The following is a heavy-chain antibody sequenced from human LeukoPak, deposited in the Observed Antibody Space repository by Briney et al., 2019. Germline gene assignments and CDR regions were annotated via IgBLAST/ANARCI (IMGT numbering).Heavy chain of an antibody. D-gene: IGHD1-1*01. J-gene: IGHJ6*03. CDR2: TIPLFGTT. CDR3: ARGSWDDVGYYYYYYMDV. Sequence: SVKVSCKASGGSFSSHAVGWVRQAPGQGLEWLGGTIPLFGTTRYAQKFQGRVTITTDESTRTAYMDLSSLTSENTAVYYCARGSWDDVGYYYYYYMDVWGKGSTVTVSS. CDR1: GGSFSSHA. V-gene: IGHV1-69*05.